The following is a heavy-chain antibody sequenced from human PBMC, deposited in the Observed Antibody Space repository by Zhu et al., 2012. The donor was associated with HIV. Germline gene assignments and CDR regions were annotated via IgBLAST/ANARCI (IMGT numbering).Heavy chain of an antibody. D-gene: IGHD6-13*01. CDR1: GGSFSGYY. V-gene: IGHV4-34*01. Sequence: QVQLQQWGAGLLKPSETLSLTCAVYGGSFSGYYWSWIRQPPGKGLEWIGEINHSGSTNYNPSLKSRVTISVDTSKNQFSLKLSSVTAADTAVYYCARQIAAAGTGVDYWGQGTLVTVSS. CDR3: ARQIAAAGTGVDY. J-gene: IGHJ4*02. CDR2: INHSGST.